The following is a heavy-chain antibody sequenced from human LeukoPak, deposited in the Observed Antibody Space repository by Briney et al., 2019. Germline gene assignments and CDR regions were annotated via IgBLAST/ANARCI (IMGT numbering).Heavy chain of an antibody. Sequence: GGSLRLSCAASGFTFSGYGMHWVRQAPGKGLEWVAIISYDGSHKYYADSVEGRFTISRDSSKNSLYLQMNSLRAEDTAVYYCARLAVWLQFRWSAFDIWGQGTMVTVSS. CDR2: ISYDGSHK. CDR3: ARLAVWLQFRWSAFDI. J-gene: IGHJ3*02. V-gene: IGHV3-30*03. D-gene: IGHD5-24*01. CDR1: GFTFSGYG.